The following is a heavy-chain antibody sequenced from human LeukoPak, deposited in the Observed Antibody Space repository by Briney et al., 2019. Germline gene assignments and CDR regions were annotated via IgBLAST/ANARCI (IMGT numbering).Heavy chain of an antibody. Sequence: EGSLRLSCAASGFTFSDSWMSWVRQAPGKGPEWVANTKQDGSEEHYVDSVKGRFTVSRDNARNSLFLQMNSLRVEDTAVYYCATYKRWVAGDVWGQGTTVSVSS. V-gene: IGHV3-7*01. CDR2: TKQDGSEE. CDR3: ATYKRWVAGDV. D-gene: IGHD1-14*01. CDR1: GFTFSDSW. J-gene: IGHJ6*02.